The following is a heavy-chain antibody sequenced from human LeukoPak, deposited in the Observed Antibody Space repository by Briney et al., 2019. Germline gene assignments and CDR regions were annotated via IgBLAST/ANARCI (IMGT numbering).Heavy chain of an antibody. Sequence: SGTLSLTCAVSGGSISSSNWWSWVRQPPGKGLEWIGEIYHSGSTNYNPSLKSRVTISVDKSKNQLSLKLSSVTAADTAVYYCASRESYGDYNWFDPWGQGTLVTVSS. CDR2: IYHSGST. J-gene: IGHJ5*02. CDR3: ASRESYGDYNWFDP. D-gene: IGHD4-17*01. V-gene: IGHV4-4*02. CDR1: GGSISSSNW.